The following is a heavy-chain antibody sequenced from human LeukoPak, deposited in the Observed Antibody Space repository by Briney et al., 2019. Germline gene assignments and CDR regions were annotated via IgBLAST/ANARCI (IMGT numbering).Heavy chain of an antibody. V-gene: IGHV1-2*02. CDR2: INPNSGGT. Sequence: ASVKVSCKASGYTFTSYYMHWVRQAPGQGLEWMGWINPNSGGTNYAQKFQGRVTMTRDTSISTAYMELSRLRSDDTAVYYCARDIAQIAAAAIDPWGQGTLVTVSS. J-gene: IGHJ5*02. CDR3: ARDIAQIAAAAIDP. D-gene: IGHD6-13*01. CDR1: GYTFTSYY.